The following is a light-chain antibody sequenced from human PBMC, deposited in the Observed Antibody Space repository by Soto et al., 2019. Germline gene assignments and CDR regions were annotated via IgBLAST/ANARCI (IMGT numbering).Light chain of an antibody. J-gene: IGKJ4*01. V-gene: IGKV1-5*03. CDR2: KAS. CDR3: LQYTSYPS. CDR1: QSISSW. Sequence: DIQMTQSPSTLSASVGDRVTITCRASQSISSWLAWYQQKPGKAPKLLIYKASSLESGVPSRFSGSGSGTEFTLTISSLQPDDFTTYYCLQYTSYPSFGGGTKVEIK.